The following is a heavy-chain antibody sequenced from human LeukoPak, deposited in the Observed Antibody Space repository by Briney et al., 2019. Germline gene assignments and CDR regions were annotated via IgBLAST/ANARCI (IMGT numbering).Heavy chain of an antibody. J-gene: IGHJ4*02. CDR3: AREDYSNYSYLDY. D-gene: IGHD4-11*01. CDR2: IIPIFGTA. CDR1: GGTFSSYA. V-gene: IGHV1-69*05. Sequence: ASVKVSCKASGGTFSSYAISWVRRAPGQGLEWMGGIIPIFGTANYAQKFQGRVTITTDESTGTAYMELSSLRSEDTAVYYCAREDYSNYSYLDYWGQGTLVTVSS.